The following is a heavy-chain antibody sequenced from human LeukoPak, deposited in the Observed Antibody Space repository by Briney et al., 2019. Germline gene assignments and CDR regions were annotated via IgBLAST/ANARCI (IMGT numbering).Heavy chain of an antibody. CDR2: IYYSGST. CDR1: GGSISSHY. Sequence: PSETLSLTCTVPGGSISSHYWSWIRQPPGRELEWIGYIYYSGSTNYNPSLKSRVTISVDTSKIQFSLKLGSVTAADTAVYYCARHFDSSRPVDYWGQGTLVTVSS. CDR3: ARHFDSSRPVDY. V-gene: IGHV4-59*08. D-gene: IGHD3-22*01. J-gene: IGHJ4*02.